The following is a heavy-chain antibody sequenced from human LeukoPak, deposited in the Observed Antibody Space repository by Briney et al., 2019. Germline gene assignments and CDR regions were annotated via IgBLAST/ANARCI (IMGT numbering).Heavy chain of an antibody. Sequence: ASVKVSCKASGGTFSSYAISWVRQAPGQGLEWMGGIIPIFGTANYAQKFQGRVTITTDESTSTAYMELSSLRSEDTAAYYCARDHYYDSSGYLGYFDYWGQGTLVTVSS. V-gene: IGHV1-69*05. J-gene: IGHJ4*02. CDR3: ARDHYYDSSGYLGYFDY. CDR1: GGTFSSYA. D-gene: IGHD3-22*01. CDR2: IIPIFGTA.